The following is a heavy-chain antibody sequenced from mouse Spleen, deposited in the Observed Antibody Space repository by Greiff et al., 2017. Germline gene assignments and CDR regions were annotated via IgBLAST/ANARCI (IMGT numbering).Heavy chain of an antibody. CDR2: IDPSDSYT. V-gene: IGHV1-50*01. D-gene: IGHD2-14*01. J-gene: IGHJ1*01. CDR3: ARIGRYWYFDV. CDR1: GYTFTSYW. Sequence: QVQLQQSGAELVKPGASVKLSCKASGYTFTSYWMQWVKQRPGQGLEWIGEIDPSDSYTNYNQKFKGKATLTVDTSSSTAYMQLSSLTSEDSAVYYCARIGRYWYFDVWGAGTTVTVSS.